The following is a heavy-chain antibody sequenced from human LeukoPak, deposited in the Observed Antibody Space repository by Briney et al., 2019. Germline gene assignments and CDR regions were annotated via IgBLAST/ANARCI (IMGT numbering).Heavy chain of an antibody. CDR2: IKQDGSEK. CDR3: ARVETSIVVVPAAITRFSYYYYMDV. D-gene: IGHD2-2*01. J-gene: IGHJ6*03. CDR1: GFTFSSYW. V-gene: IGHV3-7*01. Sequence: GGSLRLSCAASGFTFSSYWMSWVRQAPGKGLEWVANIKQDGSEKYYVDSVKGRFTISRDNAKNSLYLQMNSLRAEDTAVYYCARVETSIVVVPAAITRFSYYYYMDVWGKGTTVTVSS.